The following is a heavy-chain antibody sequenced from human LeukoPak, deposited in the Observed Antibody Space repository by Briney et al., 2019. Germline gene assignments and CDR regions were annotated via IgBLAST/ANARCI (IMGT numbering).Heavy chain of an antibody. CDR2: IKQDGSEK. J-gene: IGHJ6*03. V-gene: IGHV3-7*01. Sequence: PVGSLGLSCAASGFTFSNYWMSWVRQAPGKGLEWVANIKQDGSEKYYVDSVKGRFTISRDNAKNSLYLQMNSLRAEDTAVYYCARVTRTYMDVWGKGTTVTVSS. CDR1: GFTFSNYW. CDR3: ARVTRTYMDV.